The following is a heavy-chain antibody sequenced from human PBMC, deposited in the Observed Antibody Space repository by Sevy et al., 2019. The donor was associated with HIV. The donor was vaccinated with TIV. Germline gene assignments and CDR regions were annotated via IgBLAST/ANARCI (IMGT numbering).Heavy chain of an antibody. CDR2: IRDRAYGGTT. CDR3: TREAVTMVRGISTVFDI. J-gene: IGHJ3*02. V-gene: IGHV3-49*03. CDR1: GFTFGDYC. Sequence: GGSLRLSCTASGFTFGDYCVSWFRQAPGKGLEWVGAIRDRAYGGTTEYAAFVKGRFSISKDDSRIIDYLQMDGLNTEDTAVYYCTREAVTMVRGISTVFDIWGQGTLVTVSS. D-gene: IGHD3-10*01.